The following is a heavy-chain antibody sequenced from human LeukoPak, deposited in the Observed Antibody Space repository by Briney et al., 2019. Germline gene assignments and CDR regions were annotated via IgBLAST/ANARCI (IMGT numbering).Heavy chain of an antibody. CDR1: GGSISTNY. Sequence: SETLSLPCTVSGGSISTNYWSWIRQPAGKGLEWIGRIYNSGNTNYSPSLESRVTMSADTSKNQFSLKLSSVTAADTAVYYCARGSFDGSGYYLFDYWGQGTLVTVSS. CDR2: IYNSGNT. J-gene: IGHJ4*02. D-gene: IGHD3-22*01. CDR3: ARGSFDGSGYYLFDY. V-gene: IGHV4-4*07.